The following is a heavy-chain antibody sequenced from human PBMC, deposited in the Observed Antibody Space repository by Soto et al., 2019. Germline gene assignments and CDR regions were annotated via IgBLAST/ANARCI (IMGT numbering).Heavy chain of an antibody. CDR2: ISSSGSTI. Sequence: GGSLRLSCAASGFTFSDYYMSWIRQAPGKGLEWVSYISSSGSTIYYADSVKGRFTISRDNAKNSLYLQMNSLRAEDTAVYYCARDIRVVMITFGGVIVDNWFDPWGQGTLVTVSS. D-gene: IGHD3-16*02. CDR1: GFTFSDYY. J-gene: IGHJ5*02. V-gene: IGHV3-11*01. CDR3: ARDIRVVMITFGGVIVDNWFDP.